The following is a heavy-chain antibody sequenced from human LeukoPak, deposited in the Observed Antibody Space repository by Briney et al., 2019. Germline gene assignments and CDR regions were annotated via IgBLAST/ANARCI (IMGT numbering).Heavy chain of an antibody. CDR1: GYTFTSYG. CDR2: IIPIFGTA. V-gene: IGHV1-69*05. CDR3: ARGIATVTNNWFDP. J-gene: IGHJ5*02. Sequence: PLASVKVSCKASGYTFTSYGISWVRQAPGQGLEWRGRIIPIFGTANYAQKFQGRVTITTDESTSTAYMELSSLRSEDTAVYYCARGIATVTNNWFDPWGQGTLVTVSS. D-gene: IGHD4-11*01.